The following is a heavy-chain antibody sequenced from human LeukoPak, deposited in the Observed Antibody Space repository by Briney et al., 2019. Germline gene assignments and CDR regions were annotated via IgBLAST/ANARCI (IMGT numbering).Heavy chain of an antibody. CDR1: GFSFSGHW. Sequence: PGGSLRLSCTASGFSFSGHWMHWARQLPGKGLVWVSRIGPTGSTTSYADSVKGRFTVSRDNAKNTLYLQVNNLRAEDTAVYYCGRGPNSNWSGLDFWGQGTLLTVSS. V-gene: IGHV3-74*01. CDR2: IGPTGSTT. CDR3: GRGPNSNWSGLDF. D-gene: IGHD6-6*01. J-gene: IGHJ4*02.